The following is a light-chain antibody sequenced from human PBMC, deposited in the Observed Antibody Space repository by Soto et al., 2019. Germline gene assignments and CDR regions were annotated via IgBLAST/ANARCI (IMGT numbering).Light chain of an antibody. CDR2: AAS. CDR3: QKYNTAPHT. J-gene: IGKJ5*01. Sequence: DIQMTQSPSSLSASVGDRVTITCRASRGISNFLAWYQQKPGKVPKLLIYAASTLQSGVPSRFSGSGSGTDFTLTISSLQPEDDATSYCQKYNTAPHTFGQVTRLEI. CDR1: RGISNF. V-gene: IGKV1-27*01.